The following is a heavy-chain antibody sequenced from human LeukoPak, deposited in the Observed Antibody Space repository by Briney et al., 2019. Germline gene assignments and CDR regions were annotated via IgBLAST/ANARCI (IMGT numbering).Heavy chain of an antibody. CDR3: ARNTVLYSSGWFAY. V-gene: IGHV1-18*01. J-gene: IGHJ5*01. CDR2: ISAYNGNT. CDR1: GYTFTSYG. D-gene: IGHD6-19*01. Sequence: ASVKVSCKASGYTFTSYGISWVRQAPGQGLEWMGWISAYNGNTNYAQKLQGRVTITADKSTSTAYMELSSLRSEDTAVYYCARNTVLYSSGWFAYWGQGTLVTVSS.